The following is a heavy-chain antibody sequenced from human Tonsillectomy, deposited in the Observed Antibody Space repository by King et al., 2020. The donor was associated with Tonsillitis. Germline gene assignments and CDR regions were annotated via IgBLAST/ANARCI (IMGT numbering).Heavy chain of an antibody. CDR3: AKRQDDYDFWSGYSGSYMDV. V-gene: IGHV3-30*18. D-gene: IGHD3-3*01. CDR2: ISYDGSNK. J-gene: IGHJ6*03. Sequence: VQLVESGGGVVQPGRSLRLSCAASGFTFSSYDMHWVRQAPGKGLEWVAVISYDGSNKYYADSVKGRFTISRDNSKNTLYLQMNSLRAEDTAGYYCAKRQDDYDFWSGYSGSYMDVWGKGTTVTVSS. CDR1: GFTFSSYD.